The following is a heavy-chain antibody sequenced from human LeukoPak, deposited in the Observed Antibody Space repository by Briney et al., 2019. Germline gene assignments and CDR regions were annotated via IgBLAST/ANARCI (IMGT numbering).Heavy chain of an antibody. CDR1: GGSISTYY. Sequence: SETLSLTCTVSGGSISTYYWSWIRQPPGKGLEWIGHIYYSGSTNYNPSLKSRVTISLDTSKNQFSLKLSSVTAADTAVYYCARVLGYCSGGSCYPFDPWGQGTLVTVSS. CDR2: IYYSGST. D-gene: IGHD2-15*01. J-gene: IGHJ5*02. CDR3: ARVLGYCSGGSCYPFDP. V-gene: IGHV4-59*01.